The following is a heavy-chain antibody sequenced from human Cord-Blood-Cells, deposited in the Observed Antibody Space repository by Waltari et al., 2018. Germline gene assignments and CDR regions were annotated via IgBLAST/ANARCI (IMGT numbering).Heavy chain of an antibody. Sequence: QVQLQESGPGLVKPSQTLSLTCTVSGGSISSGGYYWSWIRQHPGKGLEWIWYIYYRGSTYYNPSLKNRVTLSVDTSKNQFSLKLSSVTAADTAVYYCASVDSSGYYYYYYMDVWGKGTTVTVSS. CDR2: IYYRGST. J-gene: IGHJ6*03. CDR3: ASVDSSGYYYYYYMDV. D-gene: IGHD3-22*01. CDR1: GGSISSGGYY. V-gene: IGHV4-31*03.